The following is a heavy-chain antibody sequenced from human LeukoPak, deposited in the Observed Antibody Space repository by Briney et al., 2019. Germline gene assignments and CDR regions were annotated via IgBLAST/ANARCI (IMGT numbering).Heavy chain of an antibody. D-gene: IGHD5-18*01. CDR1: GYAFTNYG. CDR2: ISAYNGNT. Sequence: GASVKVSCKSSGYAFTNYGISWVRQASGQALEWMGWISAYNGNTKYAQKLQGRVTMTTDTSTSTAYMELRSLRSDDTAVYYCARDPLGTAMATEVEDYWGQGTLVTVSS. CDR3: ARDPLGTAMATEVEDY. J-gene: IGHJ4*02. V-gene: IGHV1-18*01.